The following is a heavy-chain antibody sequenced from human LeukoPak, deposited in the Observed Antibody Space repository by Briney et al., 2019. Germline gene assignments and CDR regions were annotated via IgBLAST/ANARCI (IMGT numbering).Heavy chain of an antibody. D-gene: IGHD7-27*01. J-gene: IGHJ4*02. CDR2: IKQDGNEK. V-gene: IGHV3-7*01. CDR3: VRDGDDY. CDR1: GFTFSSYW. Sequence: GSLRLSCAASGFTFSSYWMSWVRQAPGKGPEWVANIKQDGNEKYYVDSVKGRFIISRDNAKNSLYLQMNSLRAEDTAVYYCVRDGDDYWGQGTLVIVSS.